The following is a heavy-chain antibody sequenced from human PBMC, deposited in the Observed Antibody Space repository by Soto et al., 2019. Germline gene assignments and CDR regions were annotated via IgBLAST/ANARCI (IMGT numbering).Heavy chain of an antibody. Sequence: GASVKVSCKASGYTSTNYAMNWVRQAPGQRLEWMGWINAGNGNTKYSQKFQARVSITRDTSASTVNMEVSSLRSEDTAVYYCARGTYDSSGYYFFDYWGQGTLVTVSS. CDR3: ARGTYDSSGYYFFDY. CDR1: GYTSTNYA. J-gene: IGHJ4*02. D-gene: IGHD3-22*01. V-gene: IGHV1-3*01. CDR2: INAGNGNT.